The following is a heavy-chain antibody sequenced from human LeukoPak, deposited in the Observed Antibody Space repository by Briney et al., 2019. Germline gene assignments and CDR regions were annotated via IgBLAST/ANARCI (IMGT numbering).Heavy chain of an antibody. V-gene: IGHV1-18*01. CDR2: INTYNGDT. D-gene: IGHD6-19*01. Sequence: GASVKVSCKAFGYTFTSYGITWVRQAPGQGLEWMGWINTYNGDTNYAQKLQGRVTMTTDTSTGTAYMELRSPRSDDTAVYYCAREGSGWYGHYFDYWGQGTLVTVSS. J-gene: IGHJ4*02. CDR3: AREGSGWYGHYFDY. CDR1: GYTFTSYG.